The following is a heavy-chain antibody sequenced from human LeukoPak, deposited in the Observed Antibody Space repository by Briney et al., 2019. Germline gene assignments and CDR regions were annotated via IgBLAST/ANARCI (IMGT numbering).Heavy chain of an antibody. CDR2: IHYSGST. V-gene: IGHV4-59*01. J-gene: IGHJ4*02. CDR3: ARTAEASSGYSY. D-gene: IGHD3-22*01. Sequence: SSETLSLTCTVSGGSISSYYWSWIRQPPGKGLEWIGYIHYSGSTNYNPSLKSRVTISVDTSKNQFSLKLSSVTAADTAVYYCARTAEASSGYSYWGQGTLVTVSS. CDR1: GGSISSYY.